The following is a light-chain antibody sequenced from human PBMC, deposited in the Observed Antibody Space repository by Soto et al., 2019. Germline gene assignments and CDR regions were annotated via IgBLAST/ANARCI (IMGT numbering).Light chain of an antibody. J-gene: IGLJ2*01. CDR3: SSYTSSSTRVV. V-gene: IGLV2-14*01. CDR1: SSDVGRYNY. Sequence: QSVLTQSASVSGSPGQSITISCTGTSSDVGRYNYVSWYQQHPGKAPKLMIYDVNNRPSGVSNRFSGSKSGNTASLTISGLQAEDEADYYCSSYTSSSTRVVFGGGTKLTVL. CDR2: DVN.